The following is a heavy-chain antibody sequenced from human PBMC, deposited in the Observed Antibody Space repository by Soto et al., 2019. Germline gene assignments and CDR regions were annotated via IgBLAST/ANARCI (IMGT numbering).Heavy chain of an antibody. CDR2: ISGSGGTT. V-gene: IGHV3-23*01. CDR3: AKENGCWSGAFDY. D-gene: IGHD3-3*01. CDR1: GFTFSSYA. Sequence: EVQLLESGGGLVQPGGSLRLSCAASGFTFSSYAMSWVRQAPGKGLEWVSAISGSGGTTYYADSVKGRFTISRDNSKNTLYLQLNSLRAEDTAVFYCAKENGCWSGAFDYWGQGTLVTVSS. J-gene: IGHJ4*02.